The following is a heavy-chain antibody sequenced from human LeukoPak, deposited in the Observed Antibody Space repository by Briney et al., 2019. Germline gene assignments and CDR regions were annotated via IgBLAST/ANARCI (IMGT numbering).Heavy chain of an antibody. V-gene: IGHV1-18*01. D-gene: IGHD6-13*01. Sequence: ASVKVSCKASGYTFTSYGISWVRQAPGQGLEWMGWISAYNGNTNYAQKLQGRVTMTTDTSTSTAYMELRSLRSDDTAVYYCARDKGIAEAVDFDYWGQGTLVTVSS. J-gene: IGHJ4*02. CDR2: ISAYNGNT. CDR1: GYTFTSYG. CDR3: ARDKGIAEAVDFDY.